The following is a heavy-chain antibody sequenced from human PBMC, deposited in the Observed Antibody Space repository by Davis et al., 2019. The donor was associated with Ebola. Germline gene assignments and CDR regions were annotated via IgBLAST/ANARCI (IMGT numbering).Heavy chain of an antibody. CDR3: ASRGYCSSTNCGTYYYYIMDV. CDR2: ISSSGSTI. J-gene: IGHJ6*02. D-gene: IGHD2-2*01. Sequence: PGGSLRLSCAASGFTFSSYEMNWVRQAPGKGLEWVSYISSSGSTIYYSDSVKGRFTISRDNAKNSLYLQMNSLRAEDTAVYYCASRGYCSSTNCGTYYYYIMDVWGQGTTVTVSS. V-gene: IGHV3-48*03. CDR1: GFTFSSYE.